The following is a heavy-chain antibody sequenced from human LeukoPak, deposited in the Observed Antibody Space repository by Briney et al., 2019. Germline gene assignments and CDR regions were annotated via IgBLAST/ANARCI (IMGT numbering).Heavy chain of an antibody. V-gene: IGHV4-59*01. CDR1: GGSIRSYY. J-gene: IGHJ4*02. CDR2: IYYSGST. D-gene: IGHD6-19*01. Sequence: SETLSHTCTVSGGSIRSYYWSWIRQPPAKGLEWIGYIYYSGSTNYNPSLKSRVTISVDTSKNQFSLKLSSVTAADTAVYYCARNEQWLIDYWGQGTLVTVSS. CDR3: ARNEQWLIDY.